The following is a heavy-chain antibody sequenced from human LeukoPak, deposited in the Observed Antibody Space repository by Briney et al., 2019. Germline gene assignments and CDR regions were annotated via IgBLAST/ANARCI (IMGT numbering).Heavy chain of an antibody. CDR2: IVVASGNT. J-gene: IGHJ5*02. CDR1: GFTFTSSA. V-gene: IGHV1-58*02. D-gene: IGHD3-22*01. CDR3: ARSAYYDSSAYHPGWFDP. Sequence: GASVKVSCKASGFTFTSSAMQWVRQARGQRLEWIGWIVVASGNTNYAQKFQERVTITRDMSTSTAYMELSSLRSEDTAVYYCARSAYYDSSAYHPGWFDPWGQETLVTVSP.